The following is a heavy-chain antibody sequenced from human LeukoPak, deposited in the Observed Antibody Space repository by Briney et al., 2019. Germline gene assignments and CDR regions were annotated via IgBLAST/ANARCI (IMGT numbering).Heavy chain of an antibody. D-gene: IGHD3-16*01. CDR2: ISWNSGSI. CDR3: AKDIIGGSNYYYYGMDV. J-gene: IGHJ6*02. V-gene: IGHV3-9*01. Sequence: PGGSLRLSCAASGFTFDDYAMHWVRQAPGKGLEWVSGISWNSGSIGYADSVKGRFTISRDNAKNSLYLQMNSLRAEDTALYYCAKDIIGGSNYYYYGMDVWGQGTTVTVSS. CDR1: GFTFDDYA.